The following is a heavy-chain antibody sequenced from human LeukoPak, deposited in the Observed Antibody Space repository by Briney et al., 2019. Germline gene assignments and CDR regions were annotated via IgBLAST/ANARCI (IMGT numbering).Heavy chain of an antibody. J-gene: IGHJ5*02. Sequence: SETLSLTCTVSGGSISSNNHYWSWIRQPAGKGLEWIGRIPTSGDTHYNPSLMSRVTMSIDTSKNQFSLKLSSVTAADTAVYYCARRPGAGSRDCWFDPWGQGTLVTVSS. CDR1: GGSISSNNHY. CDR2: IPTSGDT. CDR3: ARRPGAGSRDCWFDP. D-gene: IGHD2-21*01. V-gene: IGHV4-61*02.